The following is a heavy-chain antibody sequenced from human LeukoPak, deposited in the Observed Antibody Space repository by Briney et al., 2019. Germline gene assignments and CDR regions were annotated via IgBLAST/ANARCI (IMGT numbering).Heavy chain of an antibody. V-gene: IGHV3-23*01. CDR2: IQSGDRT. CDR3: ANRGF. Sequence: PGGSLRLSCAASGFTFSSYAMSWVRQAPGKGLEWVSMIQSGDRTYYAASVGGRFTISRDASKNTLYLQMNSLRAEDTAVYYCANRGFWGQGTLVTVSS. J-gene: IGHJ4*02. CDR1: GFTFSSYA.